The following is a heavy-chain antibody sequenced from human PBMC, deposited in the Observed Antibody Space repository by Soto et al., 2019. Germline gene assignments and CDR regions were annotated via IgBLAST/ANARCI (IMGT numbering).Heavy chain of an antibody. Sequence: ASVKVSCKASGGTFSSYAISWVRQAPGQGLEWMGGIIPIFGTANYAQKFQGRVTITADESTSTAYMELSSLGSEDTAVYYCARVTSGWYRGGAFDIWGQGTMVTVSS. J-gene: IGHJ3*02. D-gene: IGHD6-19*01. CDR3: ARVTSGWYRGGAFDI. CDR1: GGTFSSYA. CDR2: IIPIFGTA. V-gene: IGHV1-69*13.